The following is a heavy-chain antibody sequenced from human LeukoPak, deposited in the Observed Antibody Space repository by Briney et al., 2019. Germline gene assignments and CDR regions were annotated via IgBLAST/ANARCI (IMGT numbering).Heavy chain of an antibody. D-gene: IGHD3-3*01. CDR3: ARGGLTIFGVVNYMDV. Sequence: PGGSLRLSCAASGFTFSSSWMTWVRQAPGKGLEWVASINQDGGEIHYVDSVKGRFTISRDNAKNSLYLQMNSLRAEDTALYYCARGGLTIFGVVNYMDVWGKGTTVTVSS. J-gene: IGHJ6*03. CDR2: INQDGGEI. V-gene: IGHV3-7*03. CDR1: GFTFSSSW.